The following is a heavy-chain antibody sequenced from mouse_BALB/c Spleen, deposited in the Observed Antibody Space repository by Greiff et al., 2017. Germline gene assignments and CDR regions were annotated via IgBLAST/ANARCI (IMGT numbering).Heavy chain of an antibody. CDR2: IWAGGST. CDR1: GFSLTSYG. Sequence: VKLVESGPGLVAPSQSLSITCTVSGFSLTSYGVHWVRQPPGKGLEWLGVIWAGGSTNYNSALMSRLSISKDNSKSQVFLKMNSLQTDDTAMYYCARDDYYGSSSYAMDYWGQGTSGTVSS. CDR3: ARDDYYGSSSYAMDY. J-gene: IGHJ4*01. D-gene: IGHD1-1*01. V-gene: IGHV2-9*02.